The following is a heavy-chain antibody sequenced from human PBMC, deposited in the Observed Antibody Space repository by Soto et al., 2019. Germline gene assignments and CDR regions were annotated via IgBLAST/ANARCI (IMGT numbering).Heavy chain of an antibody. CDR2: ISSSSSTI. Sequence: EVQLVESGGGLVQPGGSLRLSCAASGFTFSSYSMNWVRQAPGKGLEWVSYISSSSSTIYYADSVKGRFTISRDNAKKSLYLQMNSPRAEDTAVYYCARANYYGSPGDFDYWGQGTLVTVSS. CDR1: GFTFSSYS. J-gene: IGHJ4*02. V-gene: IGHV3-48*01. D-gene: IGHD3-10*01. CDR3: ARANYYGSPGDFDY.